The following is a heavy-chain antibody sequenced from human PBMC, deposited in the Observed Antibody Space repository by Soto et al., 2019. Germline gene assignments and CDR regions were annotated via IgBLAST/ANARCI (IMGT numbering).Heavy chain of an antibody. CDR1: GYTFTSYG. V-gene: IGHV1-18*01. Sequence: GASVKVSCKAPGYTFTSYGISWVRQAPGQGLEWMGWISAYNGNTNYAQKLQGRVTMTTDTSTSTAYMELRSLRSDDTAVYYCARDQVAVARYYYYGMDVWGQGTTVTVSS. J-gene: IGHJ6*02. D-gene: IGHD6-19*01. CDR2: ISAYNGNT. CDR3: ARDQVAVARYYYYGMDV.